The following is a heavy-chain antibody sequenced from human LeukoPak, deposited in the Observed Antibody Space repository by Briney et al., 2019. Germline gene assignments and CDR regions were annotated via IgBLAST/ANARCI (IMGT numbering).Heavy chain of an antibody. CDR1: GFTFSSYS. V-gene: IGHV3-48*01. CDR2: ISSSGSTI. Sequence: GESLKISCAASGFTFSSYSMNWVRQAPGKGQEWVSYISSSGSTIYYADSVKGRFTISRDNAKNSLYLQMNSLRAEDTAVYYCARDLGYCSSTSCYRDWNWFDPWGQGTLVTVSS. J-gene: IGHJ5*02. CDR3: ARDLGYCSSTSCYRDWNWFDP. D-gene: IGHD2-2*02.